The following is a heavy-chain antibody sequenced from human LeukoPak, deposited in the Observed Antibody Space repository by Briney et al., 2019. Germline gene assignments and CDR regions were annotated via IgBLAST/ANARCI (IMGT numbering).Heavy chain of an antibody. CDR3: AKSSGYYPLNTQEDY. CDR1: GFTVSNNY. J-gene: IGHJ4*02. V-gene: IGHV3-23*01. CDR2: ISGSGGTT. Sequence: PGGSLRLSSAVPGFTVSNNYMNWVRQAPGKGLEWVSAISGSGGTTYYADSVKGRFTISRDNSKNTLYLQMNSLRAEDTAVYYCAKSSGYYPLNTQEDYWGQGTLVTVSS. D-gene: IGHD3-22*01.